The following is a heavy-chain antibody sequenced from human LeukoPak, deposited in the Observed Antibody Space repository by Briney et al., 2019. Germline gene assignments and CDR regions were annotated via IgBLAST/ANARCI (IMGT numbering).Heavy chain of an antibody. J-gene: IGHJ4*02. Sequence: GGSLRLSCAASGFTFSRYSMNWVRQAPGKGLEWVSYIRGSGGTTYYADSVKGRFTISRDNAKNSLYLQLNSLRDEDTAVYYCVRDPDALDYWGREPWSPSPQ. CDR3: VRDPDALDY. CDR1: GFTFSRYS. V-gene: IGHV3-48*02. CDR2: IRGSGGTT.